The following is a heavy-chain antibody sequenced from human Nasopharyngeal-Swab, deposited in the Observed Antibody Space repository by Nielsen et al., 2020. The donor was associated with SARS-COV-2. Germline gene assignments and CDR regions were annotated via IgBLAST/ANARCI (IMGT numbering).Heavy chain of an antibody. CDR1: GFTVSSNY. J-gene: IGHJ6*02. V-gene: IGHV3-53*01. CDR2: IHVGGSI. D-gene: IGHD3-22*01. CDR3: AREGPYDSSGYYADYCYYGMDV. Sequence: GESLKISCAASGFTVSSNYMSWVRQAPGKGLEWVSVIHVGGSISYADSVKGRFTISRDNAKNSLYLQMNSLRDEDTAVYYCAREGPYDSSGYYADYCYYGMDVWGQGTTVTVSS.